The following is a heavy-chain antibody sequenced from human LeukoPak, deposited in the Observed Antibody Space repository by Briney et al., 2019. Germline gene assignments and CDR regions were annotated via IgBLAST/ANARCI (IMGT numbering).Heavy chain of an antibody. CDR2: ITSSGTYI. CDR1: GFDFNNYN. CDR3: ARDPYSGSYGDYYYYYMDV. D-gene: IGHD1-26*01. J-gene: IGHJ6*03. V-gene: IGHV3-21*01. Sequence: PGGSLRLSCAASGFDFNNYNMNWVRQAPGKGLEWVSSITSSGTYIYYADSVKGRFTISRDNAKNSLYLQMNSPRREDTAVYYCARDPYSGSYGDYYYYYMDVWGKGTTVTISS.